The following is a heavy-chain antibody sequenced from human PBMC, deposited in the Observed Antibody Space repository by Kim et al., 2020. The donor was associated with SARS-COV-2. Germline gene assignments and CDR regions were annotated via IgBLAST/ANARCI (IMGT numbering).Heavy chain of an antibody. J-gene: IGHJ4*02. CDR3: ASSPAPYCSSPSCYSAY. V-gene: IGHV3-7*01. CDR2: IKQDGSEK. D-gene: IGHD2-2*01. CDR1: GFTFSSYW. Sequence: GGSLRLSCAASGFTFSSYWMSWVRQAPGKGLEWVANIKQDGSEKYYVDSVKGRFTISRDNAKNSLYLQMNSLRAEDTAIYYCASSPAPYCSSPSCYSAYWGQGTLVTVSS.